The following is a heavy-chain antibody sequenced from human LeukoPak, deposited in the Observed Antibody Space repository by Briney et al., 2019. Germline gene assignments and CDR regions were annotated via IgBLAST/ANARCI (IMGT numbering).Heavy chain of an antibody. Sequence: GASVKVSCKASGDTFSSYAISSVRQAPGQGLEWMGRIIPIFGTANYAQKFQGRVTITTDESTSTAYMELSSLRSEDTAVYYCAESPQQLVKWGQETLLTVSS. D-gene: IGHD6-13*01. CDR3: AESPQQLVK. J-gene: IGHJ4*02. CDR1: GDTFSSYA. CDR2: IIPIFGTA. V-gene: IGHV1-69*05.